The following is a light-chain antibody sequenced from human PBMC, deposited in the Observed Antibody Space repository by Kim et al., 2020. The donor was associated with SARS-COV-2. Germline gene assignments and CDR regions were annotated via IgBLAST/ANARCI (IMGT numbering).Light chain of an antibody. CDR3: QSYDSSLSGWV. V-gene: IGLV1-40*01. CDR2: GNS. J-gene: IGLJ3*02. Sequence: RVTISCTGSSSNIGAGYDVHWYQQLPGTAPKLLIYGNSNRPSGVPDRFSGSKSGTSASLAITGLQAEDEADYYFQSYDSSLSGWVFGGGTKLTV. CDR1: SSNIGAGYD.